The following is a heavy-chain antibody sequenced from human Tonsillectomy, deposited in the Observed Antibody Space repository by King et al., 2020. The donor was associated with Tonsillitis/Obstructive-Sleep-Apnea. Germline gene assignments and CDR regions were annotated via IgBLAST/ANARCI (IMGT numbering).Heavy chain of an antibody. J-gene: IGHJ4*02. D-gene: IGHD5-18*01. Sequence: VQLVQSGAEVKKPGESLKISCKGSRYKFASYWIGWVRQRPGKGLEWMAMIYPGDSDIRYSPSFQGQVTVSADKSISTAYLQWSSLKASDTAIYFCARGVTALGHYFDYWGQGTLVTVPS. CDR1: RYKFASYW. V-gene: IGHV5-51*03. CDR2: IYPGDSDI. CDR3: ARGVTALGHYFDY.